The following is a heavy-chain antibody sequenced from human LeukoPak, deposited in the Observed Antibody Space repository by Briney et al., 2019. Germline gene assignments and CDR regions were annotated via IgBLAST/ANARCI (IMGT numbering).Heavy chain of an antibody. V-gene: IGHV3-53*01. CDR3: ARETGYSTSWYAYYFDY. J-gene: IGHJ4*02. CDR1: GFIVSSKD. CDR2: IYSGGST. D-gene: IGHD6-13*01. Sequence: GSLRLSCAASGFIVSSKDMSWVRQAPGKGLEWVSVIYSGGSTYYADSVKGRFTISRDNSKNTLYLQMNSLRVEDTAMYYCARETGYSTSWYAYYFDYWGQGTLVTVAS.